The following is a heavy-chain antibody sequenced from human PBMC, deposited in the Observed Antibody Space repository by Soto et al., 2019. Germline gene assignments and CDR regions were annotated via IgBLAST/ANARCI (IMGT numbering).Heavy chain of an antibody. CDR1: GFTFSPYC. V-gene: IGHV3-33*01. Sequence: QVQLVESAGGVVQPGTSLRLSCVASGFTFSPYCMHWVRQAPGKGQEYVAGVRYEGRAEYYVDSVRGRFPISRDSYKNMLYLQMNSLRAEDTAVYYCARGVFSAVYADHFDQWGQGTPVTVSS. CDR3: ARGVFSAVYADHFDQ. J-gene: IGHJ4*02. CDR2: VRYEGRAE. D-gene: IGHD2-8*01.